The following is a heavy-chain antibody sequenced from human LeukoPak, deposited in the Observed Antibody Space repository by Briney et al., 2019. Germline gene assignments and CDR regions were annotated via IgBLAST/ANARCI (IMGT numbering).Heavy chain of an antibody. Sequence: GGSLRLSCAASGFTFSDYYMSWIRQAPGKGLEWVPYISSSSSYTNYADSVKGRFTISRDNAKNSLYLQMNSLRAEDTAVYYCAREGMVATFDYWGQGTLVTVSS. D-gene: IGHD5-12*01. CDR3: AREGMVATFDY. J-gene: IGHJ4*02. CDR2: ISSSSSYT. CDR1: GFTFSDYY. V-gene: IGHV3-11*05.